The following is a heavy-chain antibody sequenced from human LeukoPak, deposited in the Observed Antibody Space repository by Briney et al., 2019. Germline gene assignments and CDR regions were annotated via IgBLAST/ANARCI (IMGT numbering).Heavy chain of an antibody. J-gene: IGHJ3*02. CDR1: GFTFSSYA. CDR3: AKDLEPDIVVVPAAMNAFDI. Sequence: GGSLRLSCAASGFTFSSYAMSWVRQAPGKGLEWVSAISGSGGSTYYADSVKGRFTISRDNSKNTLYLQMNSLRAEDTAVYYCAKDLEPDIVVVPAAMNAFDIWGQGTTVTVSS. CDR2: ISGSGGST. D-gene: IGHD2-2*01. V-gene: IGHV3-23*01.